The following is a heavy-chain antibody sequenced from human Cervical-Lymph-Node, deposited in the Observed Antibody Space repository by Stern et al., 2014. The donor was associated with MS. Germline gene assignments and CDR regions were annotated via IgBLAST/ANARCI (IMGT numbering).Heavy chain of an antibody. V-gene: IGHV4-59*01. D-gene: IGHD2-15*01. Sequence: QVQLQESGPGLVKPADTLSLTCTVSGVSFNNYYLSWIRQPPGKGLEWVGYIYHDGRTKYSPSMKSGVTISLHTARKQFSLRMTSVTAADTAVYYCARVDDCSGGTCFSTSWFDHWGQGTLVTVSS. CDR2: IYHDGRT. CDR3: ARVDDCSGGTCFSTSWFDH. J-gene: IGHJ5*02. CDR1: GVSFNNYY.